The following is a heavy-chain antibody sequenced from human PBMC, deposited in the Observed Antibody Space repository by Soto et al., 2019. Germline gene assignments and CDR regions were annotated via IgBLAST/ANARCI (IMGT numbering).Heavy chain of an antibody. CDR3: VRPLPSGRNYGMDV. J-gene: IGHJ6*02. CDR1: GLGVRNNY. V-gene: IGHV3-53*01. D-gene: IGHD3-10*01. CDR2: IYNDGTT. Sequence: VGSLRLSCTAYGLGVRNNYMSWVRQAPGMGLEWVSVIYNDGTTYYADSVKGRFTLSRDTSKNTLSLQMDSLRAEDTAVYYCVRPLPSGRNYGMDVWGQGTTVTVSS.